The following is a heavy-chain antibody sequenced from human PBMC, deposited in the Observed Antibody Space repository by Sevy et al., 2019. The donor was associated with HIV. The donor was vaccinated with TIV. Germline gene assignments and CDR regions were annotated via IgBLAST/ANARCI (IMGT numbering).Heavy chain of an antibody. V-gene: IGHV4-39*01. CDR2: IYYSGST. CDR1: GGSISSSSYY. J-gene: IGHJ6*03. Sequence: SETLSLTCTVSGGSISSSSYYWGWIRQPPGKGLEWIGSIYYSGSTYYNPFLKSRVTISVDTSKNQFSLKLSSVTAADTAVYYCARPGAAAGGYYYYYMDVWGKGTTVTVSS. D-gene: IGHD6-13*01. CDR3: ARPGAAAGGYYYYYMDV.